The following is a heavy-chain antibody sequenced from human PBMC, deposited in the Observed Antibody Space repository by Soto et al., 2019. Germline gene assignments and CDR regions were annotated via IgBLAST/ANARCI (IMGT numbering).Heavy chain of an antibody. V-gene: IGHV2-5*02. D-gene: IGHD3-10*01. CDR3: ALRSGFGELKT. J-gene: IGHJ5*02. Sequence: QITLKESGPTLVKPTQTLTLTCTFSGFSLSTNKMGVGWIRQSPGKALEWLALIYWDDNNLYSPSLKSRLTITKDTSKNQVVLTITNVDPVDTATYYCALRSGFGELKTWGQGTLVTVSS. CDR2: IYWDDNN. CDR1: GFSLSTNKMG.